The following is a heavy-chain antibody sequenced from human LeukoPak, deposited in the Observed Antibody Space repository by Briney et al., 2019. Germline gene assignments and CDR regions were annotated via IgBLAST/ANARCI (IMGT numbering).Heavy chain of an antibody. CDR1: GFTFSSYS. D-gene: IGHD1-26*01. CDR2: ISSSSSYI. CDR3: ARDIVGIYYYYGMDV. V-gene: IGHV3-21*01. Sequence: PGGSLRLSCAASGFTFSSYSMNWVRQAPGKGLEWVSSISSSSSYIYYADSVKGRFTISRDNAKNSLYLQMNSLRAEDTAVYYCARDIVGIYYYYGMDVWGQGTTVTVSS. J-gene: IGHJ6*02.